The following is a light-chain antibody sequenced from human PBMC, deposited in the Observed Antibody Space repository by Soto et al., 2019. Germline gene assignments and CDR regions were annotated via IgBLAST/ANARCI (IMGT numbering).Light chain of an antibody. J-gene: IGLJ3*02. CDR1: RSNIGAGYD. CDR2: GNS. CDR3: QSYDSSLSGWV. Sequence: HSVLTQPPSVSGAPGQRVTISCTGSRSNIGAGYDVHWYQQLPGTAPKLLIYGNSNRPSGVPDRFSGSKSGTSASLAITGLQAEDEADYYCQSYDSSLSGWVFGGGTKLTVL. V-gene: IGLV1-40*01.